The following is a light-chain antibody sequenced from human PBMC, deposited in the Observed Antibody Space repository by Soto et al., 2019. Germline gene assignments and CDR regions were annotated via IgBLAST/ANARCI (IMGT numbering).Light chain of an antibody. CDR2: DAS. CDR3: QQRSNWPHT. J-gene: IGKJ2*01. V-gene: IGKV3-11*02. Sequence: EIVLTQSPATLSLSPGERATLSCRASQSVSSYLAWYQHKPGQAPRLLIYDASNRATGIPARFSGSGSGRDFALTIGSLEPEDFAVYYCQQRSNWPHTFGPGTKLEIK. CDR1: QSVSSY.